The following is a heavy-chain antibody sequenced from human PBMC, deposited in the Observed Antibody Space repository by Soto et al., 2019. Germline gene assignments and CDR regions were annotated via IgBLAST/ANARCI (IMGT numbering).Heavy chain of an antibody. CDR2: IIPIFGTA. V-gene: IGHV1-69*01. CDR1: GGTFSSYA. J-gene: IGHJ4*02. D-gene: IGHD2-15*01. CDR3: ARPGGYCSGGSCXXY. Sequence: QVQLVQSGAEVKKPGSSVKVSCKASGGTFSSYAISWVRQAPGQGLEWMGGIIPIFGTANYAQKFQGRVTITADESTSTAYMELSSLRSEDTAVXXXARPGGYCSGGSCXXYWGQGTLXXXSS.